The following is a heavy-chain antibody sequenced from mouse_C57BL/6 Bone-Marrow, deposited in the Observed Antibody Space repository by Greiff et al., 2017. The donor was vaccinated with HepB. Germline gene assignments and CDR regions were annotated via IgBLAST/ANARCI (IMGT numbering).Heavy chain of an antibody. CDR2: ISDGGSYT. CDR3: ARDKGYYGSSQDY. V-gene: IGHV5-4*01. D-gene: IGHD1-1*01. J-gene: IGHJ2*01. Sequence: EVKLMESGGGLVKPGGSLKLSCAASGFTFSSYAMSWVRQTPEKRLEWVATISDGGSYTYYPDNVKGRFTISRDNAKNNLYLQMSHLKSEDTAMYYCARDKGYYGSSQDYWGQGTTLTVSS. CDR1: GFTFSSYA.